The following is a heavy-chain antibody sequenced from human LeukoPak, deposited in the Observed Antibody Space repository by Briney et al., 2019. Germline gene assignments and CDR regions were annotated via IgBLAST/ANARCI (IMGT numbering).Heavy chain of an antibody. CDR3: ARAIGRYDSSGYYFY. Sequence: SVTVSCKASGGTFSSYAISWVRQAPGQGLEWMGGIIPIFGTANYAQKFQGRVTITADESTSTAYMELSSLRSEDTAVYYCARAIGRYDSSGYYFYWGQGTLVTVSS. D-gene: IGHD3-22*01. J-gene: IGHJ4*02. CDR2: IIPIFGTA. V-gene: IGHV1-69*13. CDR1: GGTFSSYA.